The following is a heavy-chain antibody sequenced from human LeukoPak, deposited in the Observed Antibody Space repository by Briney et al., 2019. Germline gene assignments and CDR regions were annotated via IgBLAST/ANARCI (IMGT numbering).Heavy chain of an antibody. V-gene: IGHV3-53*01. D-gene: IGHD6-19*01. J-gene: IGHJ3*02. CDR2: IYSGGST. CDR3: ARSPGAVAADAFDI. Sequence: PGGSLRLSCAASGLTVSSNYMSWVRQAPGKGLEWVSVIYSGGSTYYADSVKGRFTTSRDNSKNTLYLQMNSLRAEDTAVYYCARSPGAVAADAFDIWGQGTMVTVSS. CDR1: GLTVSSNY.